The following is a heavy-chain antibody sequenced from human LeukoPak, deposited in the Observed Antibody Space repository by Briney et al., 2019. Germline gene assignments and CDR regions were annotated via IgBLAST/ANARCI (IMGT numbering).Heavy chain of an antibody. CDR3: ARRVGTPTDASDI. CDR1: GFTFSTYG. J-gene: IGHJ3*02. Sequence: ASVNVSCKASGFTFSTYGISWVRQAPGQGLEWMGWIFTFNGKTNYAQKFQGRVTMTTDTSTATAYLEVRSLRSDDTAVHFCARRVGTPTDASDIWGQGTAVTVSS. CDR2: IFTFNGKT. V-gene: IGHV1-18*01.